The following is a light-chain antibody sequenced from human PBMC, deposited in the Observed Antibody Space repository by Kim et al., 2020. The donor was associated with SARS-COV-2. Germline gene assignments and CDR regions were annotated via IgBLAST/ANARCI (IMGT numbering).Light chain of an antibody. V-gene: IGKV3-15*01. CDR1: RGVSST. CDR3: QKYDSWPPIT. Sequence: SPGETATLPCGARRGVSSTLSWYTQKPGPTPRLPISAASTRATGVPARFSGSGSGTEFTLTISSLRSEDFAVYFCQKYDSWPPITFGQGTRLEIK. J-gene: IGKJ5*01. CDR2: AAS.